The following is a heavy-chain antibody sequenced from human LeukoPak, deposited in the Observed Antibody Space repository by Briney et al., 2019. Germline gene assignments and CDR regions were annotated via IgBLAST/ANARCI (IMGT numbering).Heavy chain of an antibody. V-gene: IGHV3-9*01. J-gene: IGHJ4*02. CDR2: ISWNSGSI. CDR3: ANSILGWLQVGPYFDY. D-gene: IGHD5-24*01. Sequence: GRSLRLSCAGSGFIFNNYAMHWVRQPPGKGLEWVSGISWNSGSIDYADSVKGRFTISRDNAKNSLYLQMNSLRVEDTAVYYCANSILGWLQVGPYFDYWGQGTLVTVSS. CDR1: GFIFNNYA.